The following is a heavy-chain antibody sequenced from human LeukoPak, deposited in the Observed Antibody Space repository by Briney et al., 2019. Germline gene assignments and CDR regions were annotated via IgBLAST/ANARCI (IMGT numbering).Heavy chain of an antibody. Sequence: GSLRLSCAASGFTFSSYGMHWVRQAPGKGLEWVAVISYDGSNKYYADSVKGRFTISRDNSKNTLYLQMNSLRAEDTAVYYCAKRWDLDYWGQGTLVTVPS. V-gene: IGHV3-30*18. CDR3: AKRWDLDY. D-gene: IGHD1-26*01. CDR2: ISYDGSNK. J-gene: IGHJ4*02. CDR1: GFTFSSYG.